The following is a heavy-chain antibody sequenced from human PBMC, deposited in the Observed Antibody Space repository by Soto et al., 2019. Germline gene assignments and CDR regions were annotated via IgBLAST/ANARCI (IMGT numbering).Heavy chain of an antibody. J-gene: IGHJ1*01. CDR2: ISSSSSYI. Sequence: GGSLRLSCAASGFTFSSYSMNWVRQAPGKGLEWVSSISSSSSYIYYADSVKGRFTISRDNAKNSLYLQMNSLRAEDTAVYYCARVAGTPSSGLQHWGQGTLVTVSS. CDR3: ARVAGTPSSGLQH. CDR1: GFTFSSYS. D-gene: IGHD6-19*01. V-gene: IGHV3-21*01.